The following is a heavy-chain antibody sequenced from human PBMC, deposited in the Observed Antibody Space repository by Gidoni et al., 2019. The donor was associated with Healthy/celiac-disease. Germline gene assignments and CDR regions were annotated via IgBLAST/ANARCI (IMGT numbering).Heavy chain of an antibody. Sequence: QVQLVESGGGLVKPGGSRRLSCAASGFTFSDYYMSWIRQAPGKGLVWVSYISSSGSTIYYADSVKGRFTISRDNAKNSLYLQMNILRAEDTAVYYCATPNTPNSGYDFGYFDYWGQGTLVTVSS. CDR1: GFTFSDYY. CDR2: ISSSGSTI. CDR3: ATPNTPNSGYDFGYFDY. D-gene: IGHD5-12*01. J-gene: IGHJ4*02. V-gene: IGHV3-11*01.